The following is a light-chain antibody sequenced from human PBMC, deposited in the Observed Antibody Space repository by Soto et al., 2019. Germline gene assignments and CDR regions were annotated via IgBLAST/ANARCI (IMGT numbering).Light chain of an antibody. CDR3: SSYTSSSTPYV. CDR1: SSDVGGYNY. Sequence: QPVLTQPASVSGSPGQSITISCTGTSSDVGGYNYVSWYQQHPGKAPKLMIYDVSNRPSGVSNRFSGSKSGNTAPLTISGLQAEDEADYYCSSYTSSSTPYVFGTGTKLTVL. CDR2: DVS. J-gene: IGLJ1*01. V-gene: IGLV2-14*01.